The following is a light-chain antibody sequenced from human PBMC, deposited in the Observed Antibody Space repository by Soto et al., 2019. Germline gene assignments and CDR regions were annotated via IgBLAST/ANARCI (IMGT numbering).Light chain of an antibody. CDR1: QGISSY. Sequence: DIQLTQSPSFLSASVGDRVTITCRASQGISSYLAWYQQRPGKAPKFLMYAAPTLQSGVPSRFSGSGSGTEFALTISSLQPEDFATYYCQQLKNYPLTFGGGNKVEI. CDR3: QQLKNYPLT. J-gene: IGKJ4*01. V-gene: IGKV1-9*01. CDR2: AAP.